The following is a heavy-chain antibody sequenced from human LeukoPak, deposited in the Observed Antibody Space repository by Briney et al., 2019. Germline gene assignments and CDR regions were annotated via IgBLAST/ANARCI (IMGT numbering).Heavy chain of an antibody. J-gene: IGHJ4*02. V-gene: IGHV1-18*01. Sequence: ASVKVSCKASGYTFTSYGISWVRQAPGQGLEWMGWISAYNGNTNYAQKLQGRVTMTTDTSTSTAYMELRSLRSDDTAVYYCAREAVVVAAPLPFDYWGQGTLVTVSS. D-gene: IGHD2-15*01. CDR3: AREAVVVAAPLPFDY. CDR1: GYTFTSYG. CDR2: ISAYNGNT.